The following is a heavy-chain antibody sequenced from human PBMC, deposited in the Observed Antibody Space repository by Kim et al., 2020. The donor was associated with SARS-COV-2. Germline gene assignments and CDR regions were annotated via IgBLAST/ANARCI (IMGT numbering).Heavy chain of an antibody. CDR3: ARGEVVVNPDAWYFDY. J-gene: IGHJ4*02. D-gene: IGHD3-22*01. Sequence: SETLSLTCTVSGGSVSSGSYYWSWIRQPPGKGLEWIGYIYYSGSTNYNPSLKSRVTISVDTSKNQFSLKLSSVTAADTAVYYCARGEVVVNPDAWYFDYWGQGTLVTVSS. CDR1: GGSVSSGSYY. CDR2: IYYSGST. V-gene: IGHV4-61*01.